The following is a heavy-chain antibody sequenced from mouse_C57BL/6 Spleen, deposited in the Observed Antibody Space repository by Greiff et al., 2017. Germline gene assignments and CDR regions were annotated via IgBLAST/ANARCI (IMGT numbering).Heavy chain of an antibody. Sequence: SGAELAKPGASVKLSCKASGYTFTRYWMNWVKPRPGQGLEWIGYINPISGYTKYNQKFQDKAPLTAHKSSSTAYMQLSSLTYEDSAVYYCARGDYGSGTWGQGTTLPVSS. D-gene: IGHD1-1*01. CDR2: INPISGYT. J-gene: IGHJ2*01. V-gene: IGHV1-7*01. CDR1: GYTFTRYW. CDR3: ARGDYGSGT.